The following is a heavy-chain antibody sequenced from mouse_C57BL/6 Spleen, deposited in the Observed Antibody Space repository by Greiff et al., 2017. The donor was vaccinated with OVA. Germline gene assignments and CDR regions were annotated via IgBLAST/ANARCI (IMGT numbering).Heavy chain of an antibody. CDR3: ARSIYYGSREGYFDV. CDR1: GYTFTNYW. D-gene: IGHD1-1*01. V-gene: IGHV1-63*01. J-gene: IGHJ1*03. CDR2: IYPGGGYT. Sequence: VQLQQSGAELVRPGTSVKMSCKASGYTFTNYWIGWAKQRPGHGLEWIGDIYPGGGYTNYNEKFKGKATLTADKSSSTAYMQFSSLTSEDSAIYYCARSIYYGSREGYFDVWGTGTTVTVSS.